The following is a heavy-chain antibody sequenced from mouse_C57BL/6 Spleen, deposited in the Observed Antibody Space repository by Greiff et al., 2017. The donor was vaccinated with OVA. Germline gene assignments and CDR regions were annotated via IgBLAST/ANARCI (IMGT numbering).Heavy chain of an antibody. CDR1: GYTFTSYW. D-gene: IGHD2-5*01. Sequence: QVHVKQPGAELVRPGSSVKLSCKASGYTFTSYWMHWVKQRPIQGLEWIGNIDPSDSETHYNQKFKDKATLTVDKSSSTAYMQLSSLTSEDSAVYYCARSNYSNYWYFDVWGTGTTVTVSS. CDR3: ARSNYSNYWYFDV. J-gene: IGHJ1*03. V-gene: IGHV1-52*01. CDR2: IDPSDSET.